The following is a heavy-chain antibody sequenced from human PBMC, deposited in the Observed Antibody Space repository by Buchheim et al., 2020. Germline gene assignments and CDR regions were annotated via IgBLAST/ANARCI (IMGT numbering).Heavy chain of an antibody. V-gene: IGHV3-9*01. CDR2: INWSGDDI. D-gene: IGHD2-8*01. Sequence: EVNLVESGGGLVRPDRSVRLSCVVSGIGIRYAAMHWVRQSPGKGLEGVAGINWSGDDIHYADTVKGRFIIPRDNARSSLFFQMGSLTSDDTALYFCARDNGAQLGPPQYWGRGTL. J-gene: IGHJ4*02. CDR3: ARDNGAQLGPPQY. CDR1: GIGIRYAA.